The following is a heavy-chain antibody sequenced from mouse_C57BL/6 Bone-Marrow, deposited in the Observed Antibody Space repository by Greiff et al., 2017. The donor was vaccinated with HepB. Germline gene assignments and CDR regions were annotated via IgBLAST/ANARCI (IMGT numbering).Heavy chain of an antibody. CDR3: ITTVVATPFDY. CDR1: GFNIKDDY. Sequence: DVQLQESGAELVRPGASVKLSCTASGFNIKDDYMHWVKQRPEQGLEWIGWIDPENGDTESASKFQGTATITADTSSNTAYLQLSSLTSEDTAVYYCITTVVATPFDYWGQGTTLTVSS. CDR2: IDPENGDT. V-gene: IGHV14-4*01. J-gene: IGHJ2*01. D-gene: IGHD1-1*01.